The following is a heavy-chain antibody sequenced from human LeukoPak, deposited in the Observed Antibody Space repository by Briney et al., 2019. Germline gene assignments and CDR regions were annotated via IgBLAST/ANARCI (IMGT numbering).Heavy chain of an antibody. Sequence: GGSLRLSCAASGFTVSSNYMSWVRQAPGKGLEWVSVVYSGGSTYYADSVKGRFTISRDNSKNTLYLQMNSLRAEDTAVYYCASCTVTTYDYYYYMDVWGKGTTVTVSS. D-gene: IGHD4-11*01. V-gene: IGHV3-53*01. CDR2: VYSGGST. J-gene: IGHJ6*03. CDR1: GFTVSSNY. CDR3: ASCTVTTYDYYYYMDV.